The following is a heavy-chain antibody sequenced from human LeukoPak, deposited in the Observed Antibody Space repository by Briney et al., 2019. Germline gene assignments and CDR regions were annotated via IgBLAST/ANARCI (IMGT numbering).Heavy chain of an antibody. V-gene: IGHV4-59*08. CDR1: GGSISSYY. J-gene: IGHJ4*02. CDR2: IYYSGST. Sequence: SETLSLTCTVSGGSISSYYWSWIRQPPGKGLEWIGYIYYSGSTNYNPSLKSRVTISVDTSKNQFSLKLSSVTAADTAVYYCARLSRNAGFDYRGQGTLVTVSS. D-gene: IGHD1-14*01. CDR3: ARLSRNAGFDY.